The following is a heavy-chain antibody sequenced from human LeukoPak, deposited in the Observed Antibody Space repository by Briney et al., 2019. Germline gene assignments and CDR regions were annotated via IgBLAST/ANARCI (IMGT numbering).Heavy chain of an antibody. CDR1: GFTLSGSS. J-gene: IGHJ4*02. V-gene: IGHV3-73*01. Sequence: GGSLRLSCAASGFTLSGSSIHWVRQASGKGLEWVGRIRSKANSYATAYAASVAGRFTISRDDLQNTAYLQMNSLKTEDAAVYYCSRYVDTPLDYWGQGALVTVSS. CDR3: SRYVDTPLDY. CDR2: IRSKANSYAT. D-gene: IGHD5-18*01.